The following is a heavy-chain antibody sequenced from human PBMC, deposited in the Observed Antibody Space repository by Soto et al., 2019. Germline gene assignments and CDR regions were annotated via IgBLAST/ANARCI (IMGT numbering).Heavy chain of an antibody. CDR2: IKQDGSEK. D-gene: IGHD4-17*01. Sequence: GGSLSLSCASSGFTVISNLMSWVRQAPGKGLEWVANIKQDGSEKYYVDSVKGRFTISRDNAKNSLYLQMNSLRAEDTAVYYCARDLASTTIPNYWGQGTLVTVSS. V-gene: IGHV3-7*04. CDR3: ARDLASTTIPNY. J-gene: IGHJ4*02. CDR1: GFTVISNL.